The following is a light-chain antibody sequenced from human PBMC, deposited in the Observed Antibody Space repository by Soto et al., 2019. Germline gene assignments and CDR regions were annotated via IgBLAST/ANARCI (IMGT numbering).Light chain of an antibody. V-gene: IGKV3-20*01. J-gene: IGKJ3*01. CDR2: GAS. CDR3: QQLGSSPRFT. Sequence: EIVLTQSPGTLSLSPGERATLSCRASQSINSRYLAWYQQKPGQAPRLLIYGASSRATGIPDRFSGSGSGTDFTLTISRLEPADFAVYYCQQLGSSPRFTFGPGTIVDIK. CDR1: QSINSRY.